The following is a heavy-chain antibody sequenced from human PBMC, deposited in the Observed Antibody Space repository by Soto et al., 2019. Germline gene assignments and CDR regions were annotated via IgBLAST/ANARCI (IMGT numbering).Heavy chain of an antibody. V-gene: IGHV4-30-4*01. J-gene: IGHJ3*02. CDR3: ARAGYFYDSSGYYFDAFDI. D-gene: IGHD3-22*01. CDR1: GASISSVDYY. CDR2: IYHSETP. Sequence: SSETLSLTCNVSGASISSVDYYWTWIRQPPGKGLEWIGCIYHSETPYYSSSLQSRVTISVDTSKNQLSLRLNSVTAADTAVYYCARAGYFYDSSGYYFDAFDIWGQGTMVTVSS.